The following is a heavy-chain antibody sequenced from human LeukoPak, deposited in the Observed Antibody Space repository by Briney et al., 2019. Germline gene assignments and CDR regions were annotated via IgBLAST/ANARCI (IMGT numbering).Heavy chain of an antibody. CDR1: GGSISSGGYS. Sequence: PSQTLSLTCAVSGGSISSGGYSWSWIRQPPGKGLEWIGYIYYSGSTYYNPSLKSRVTISVDTSKNQFSLKLSSVTAADTAVYYCAREDYYGSGSYYPPLGWFDPWGQGTLVTVSS. J-gene: IGHJ5*02. D-gene: IGHD3-10*01. CDR2: IYYSGST. V-gene: IGHV4-31*11. CDR3: AREDYYGSGSYYPPLGWFDP.